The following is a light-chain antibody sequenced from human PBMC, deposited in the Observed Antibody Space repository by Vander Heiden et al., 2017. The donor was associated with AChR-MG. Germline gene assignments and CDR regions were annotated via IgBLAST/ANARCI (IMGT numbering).Light chain of an antibody. CDR2: AAS. CDR3: QQSYSVPIT. Sequence: DIPMTPSPPSLSASVGDRVTITCRASQNIGNYLNWFQQKPGKAPKLLICAASSLQSGVPSRFSGSASGTEFTLSITSLQPEDFATYYCQQSYSVPITFGGGTKVEIK. J-gene: IGKJ4*01. V-gene: IGKV1-39*01. CDR1: QNIGNY.